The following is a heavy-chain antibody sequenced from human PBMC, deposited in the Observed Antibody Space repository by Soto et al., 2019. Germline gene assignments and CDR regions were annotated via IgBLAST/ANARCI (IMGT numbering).Heavy chain of an antibody. J-gene: IGHJ3*01. Sequence: QVQLQESGPGLVKPSGTLSLTCAVSGDSISNSRWWTWVRQPPEKGLEWIGDIFHSGDTNYNPSLKSRVFISVDKSQNQFSLKVSSVTAADTAVYYCAYSTGWYRHDVWGQGTLVTVSS. CDR3: AYSTGWYRHDV. CDR2: IFHSGDT. D-gene: IGHD6-19*01. CDR1: GDSISNSRW. V-gene: IGHV4-4*02.